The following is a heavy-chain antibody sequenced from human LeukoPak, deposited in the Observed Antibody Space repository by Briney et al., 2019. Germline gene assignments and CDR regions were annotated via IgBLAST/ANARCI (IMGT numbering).Heavy chain of an antibody. CDR2: INWNGGST. CDR3: AKMGVKYSSGWYEGVDY. D-gene: IGHD6-19*01. Sequence: RPGGSLRLSCAASGFTFDDYGMSWVRQAPGKGLEWVSGINWNGGSTYYADSVKGRFTISRDNSKNTLYLQMNSLRAEDTAVYYCAKMGVKYSSGWYEGVDYWGQGTLVTVSS. V-gene: IGHV3-20*04. CDR1: GFTFDDYG. J-gene: IGHJ4*02.